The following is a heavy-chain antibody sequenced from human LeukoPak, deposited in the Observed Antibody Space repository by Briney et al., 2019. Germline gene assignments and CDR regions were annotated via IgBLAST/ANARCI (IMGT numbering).Heavy chain of an antibody. CDR2: IRQDGSAK. Sequence: GGSLRLSCAASGITFSNHWMSWVRQAPGKGLEWVANIRQDGSAKYYGDSVEGRLTISRDNAKNSLYLQMNSLRAEDTAVYYCARIDSRGSTWDYWGQGTLVTVSS. CDR3: ARIDSRGSTWDY. J-gene: IGHJ4*02. CDR1: GITFSNHW. D-gene: IGHD3-22*01. V-gene: IGHV3-7*01.